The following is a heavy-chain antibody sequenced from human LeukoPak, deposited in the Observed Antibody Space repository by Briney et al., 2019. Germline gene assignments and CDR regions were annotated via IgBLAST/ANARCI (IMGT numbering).Heavy chain of an antibody. CDR2: INPNSGGT. D-gene: IGHD3-10*01. V-gene: IGHV1-2*02. CDR3: ARVWGWFGEFDY. J-gene: IGHJ4*02. Sequence: GASVKVSCKASGYTFTGHYMHWVRQAPGQGLEWMGWINPNSGGTNYAQKFQGRVTMTRDTSISTAYMELSRLGSDDTAVYYCARVWGWFGEFDYWGQGTLVTVSS. CDR1: GYTFTGHY.